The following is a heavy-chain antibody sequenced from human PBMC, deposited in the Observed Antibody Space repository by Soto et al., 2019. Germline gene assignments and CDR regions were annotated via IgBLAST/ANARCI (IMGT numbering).Heavy chain of an antibody. CDR1: ADSTRTGDR. Sequence: SQNLLLPSAVSADSTRTGDRLVCLLQPPEKGLEWIGEIYHSGSTNYNPSLKSRVIISVDKSKNQFSLKLPSVTDADTAVYYCAGGESQQQRAYWGQGTMVTGSS. CDR3: AGGESQQQRAY. CDR2: IYHSGST. J-gene: IGHJ4*02. V-gene: IGHV4-4*02. D-gene: IGHD6-13*01.